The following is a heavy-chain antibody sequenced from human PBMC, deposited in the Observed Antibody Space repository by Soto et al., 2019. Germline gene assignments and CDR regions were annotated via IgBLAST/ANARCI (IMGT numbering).Heavy chain of an antibody. Sequence: ASVKVSCKASGYTFTSYYMHWVRQAPGQGLEWMGIINPSGGSTSYAQKFQGRVTMTRDTSTSTVYMELSSLRSEDTAVYYCEIVSSSVYFDYWGQGTMVTVYS. J-gene: IGHJ4*02. V-gene: IGHV1-46*01. D-gene: IGHD6-6*01. CDR3: EIVSSSVYFDY. CDR1: GYTFTSYY. CDR2: INPSGGST.